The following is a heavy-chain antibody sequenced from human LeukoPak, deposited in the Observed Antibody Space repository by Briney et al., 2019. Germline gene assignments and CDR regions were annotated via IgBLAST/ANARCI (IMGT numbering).Heavy chain of an antibody. J-gene: IGHJ4*02. CDR1: GGTFSSYS. V-gene: IGHV1-69*04. CDR2: ITPNLAIT. CDR3: ARDSALRCSSTSCYFDY. Sequence: ASVKVSCKSSGGTFSSYSISWVRQAPGQGPEWLGRITPNLAITDYAQKFRGRVTLTADKSTSTVYMELGSLTSEDTAAYYCARDSALRCSSTSCYFDYWGQGTLVTVSS. D-gene: IGHD2-2*01.